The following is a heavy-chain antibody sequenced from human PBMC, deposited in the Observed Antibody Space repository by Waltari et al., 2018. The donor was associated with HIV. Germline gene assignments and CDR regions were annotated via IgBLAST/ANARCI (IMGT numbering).Heavy chain of an antibody. CDR3: ARDRSMTTVNNNWFDP. CDR1: GFTFSSYA. D-gene: IGHD4-17*01. CDR2: RSYDGSNK. V-gene: IGHV3-30*04. Sequence: QVQLVESGGGVVQPGRSLRLSCAASGFTFSSYAMPWVRQAPGKGLEWVAVRSYDGSNKYYADSVKGRFTISRDNSKNTLYLQMNSLRAEDTAVYYCARDRSMTTVNNNWFDPWGQGTLVTVSS. J-gene: IGHJ5*02.